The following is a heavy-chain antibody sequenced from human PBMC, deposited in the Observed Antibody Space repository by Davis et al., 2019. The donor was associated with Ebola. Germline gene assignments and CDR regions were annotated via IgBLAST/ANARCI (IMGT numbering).Heavy chain of an antibody. Sequence: MPGGSLRLSCTVSGGSISTSSYYWGWIRQPPGKGLEWIGTIYYSGSTYYNPSLKSRITISVDMSKNQFSLRLSSVTAADTAVYHCARHSPGSAFDIWGQGTMITVSS. D-gene: IGHD2-15*01. CDR3: ARHSPGSAFDI. CDR2: IYYSGST. J-gene: IGHJ3*02. V-gene: IGHV4-39*01. CDR1: GGSISTSSYY.